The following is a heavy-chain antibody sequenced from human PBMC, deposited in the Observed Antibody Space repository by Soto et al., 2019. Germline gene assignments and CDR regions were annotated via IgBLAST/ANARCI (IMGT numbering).Heavy chain of an antibody. Sequence: ASVKVSCKASGYTFTSYYMHWVRQAPGQGLEWMGIINTSGGSTSYAQKFQGRVTMTRDTSTSTVYMELSSLRSEYTGVDCFASSRWALDYWGQGTLVTVST. CDR3: ASSRWALDY. J-gene: IGHJ4*02. CDR1: GYTFTSYY. CDR2: INTSGGST. D-gene: IGHD6-13*01. V-gene: IGHV1-46*03.